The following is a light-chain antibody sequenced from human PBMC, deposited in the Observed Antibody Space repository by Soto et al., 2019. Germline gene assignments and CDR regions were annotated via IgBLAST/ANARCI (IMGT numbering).Light chain of an antibody. Sequence: DIQMTQSPSTLSASVGDSVTITCRASQNIRNWLAWYQQKPGKAPNPLIYDASSLKSGVPARFSGSGSGTDFTLKISRVEAEDVGVYYCMQSIQLPLTFGGGTKVDIK. V-gene: IGKV1-5*01. CDR3: MQSIQLPLT. CDR2: DAS. CDR1: QNIRNW. J-gene: IGKJ4*01.